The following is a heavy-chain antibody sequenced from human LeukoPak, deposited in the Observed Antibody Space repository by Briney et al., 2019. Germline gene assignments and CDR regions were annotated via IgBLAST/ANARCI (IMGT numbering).Heavy chain of an antibody. CDR2: INAGNGNT. V-gene: IGHV1-3*01. Sequence: ASVKVSCKASGYTFTSYAMHWVRQAPGQRLEWMGWINAGNGNTKYSQKLQGRVTMTTDTSTSTAYMELRSLRSDDTAVYYCARGGYYDSSGYYAPEVYWGQGTLVTVSS. D-gene: IGHD3-22*01. CDR1: GYTFTSYA. J-gene: IGHJ4*02. CDR3: ARGGYYDSSGYYAPEVY.